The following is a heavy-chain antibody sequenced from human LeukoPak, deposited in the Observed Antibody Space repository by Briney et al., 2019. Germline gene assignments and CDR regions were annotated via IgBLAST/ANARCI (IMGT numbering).Heavy chain of an antibody. V-gene: IGHV4-59*01. D-gene: IGHD4-17*01. Sequence: SETLSLTCTVSGGSINSYYWSWIRQPPRKGLEWIGYIYYSGSTDYYTYLKSRITISLETSKNQFLLKQNPVTAADTAVYYCARYKMTTGGIDYWGQGSLVTVSS. CDR1: GGSINSYY. J-gene: IGHJ4*01. CDR2: IYYSGST. CDR3: ARYKMTTGGIDY.